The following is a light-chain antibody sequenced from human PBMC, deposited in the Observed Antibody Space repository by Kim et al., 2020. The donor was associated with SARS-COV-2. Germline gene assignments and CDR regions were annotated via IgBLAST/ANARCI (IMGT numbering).Light chain of an antibody. V-gene: IGLV6-57*03. CDR3: QSYDSSNQV. J-gene: IGLJ3*02. CDR2: EDN. CDR1: RGSIASNY. Sequence: GKTLTLSCTRSRGSIASNYVQWYQQRPGSAPTTVIYEDNQRPSGVPDRFSGSIDSSSNSASLTISGLKTEDEADYYCQSYDSSNQVFGGGTQLTVL.